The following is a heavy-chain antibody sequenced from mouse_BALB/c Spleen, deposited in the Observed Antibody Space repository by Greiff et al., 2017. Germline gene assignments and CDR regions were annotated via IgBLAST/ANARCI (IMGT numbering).Heavy chain of an antibody. CDR1: GFNIKDTY. CDR3: ARGDGYYAMDY. V-gene: IGHV14-3*02. D-gene: IGHD2-3*01. J-gene: IGHJ4*01. Sequence: EVQLVESGAELVKPGASVKLSCTASGFNIKDTYMHWVKQRPEQGLEWIGRIDPANGNTKYDPKFQGKATITADTSSNTAYLQLSSLTSEDTAVYYCARGDGYYAMDYWGQGTSVTVSS. CDR2: IDPANGNT.